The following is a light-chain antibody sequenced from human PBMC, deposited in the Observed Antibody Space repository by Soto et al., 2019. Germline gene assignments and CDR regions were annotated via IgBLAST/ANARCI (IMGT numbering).Light chain of an antibody. CDR1: QSVSSRY. CDR3: QQYGGSPSIT. V-gene: IGKV3-20*01. J-gene: IGKJ5*01. Sequence: EILMTQSPGTLSLSPVERATLSCRASQSVSSRYLAWHQQKPGQAPRLLIYGESRRATGIPDRFSGSGSGTDFTLAIRRLEPEDSAVYYCQQYGGSPSITFGQGTRLENK. CDR2: GES.